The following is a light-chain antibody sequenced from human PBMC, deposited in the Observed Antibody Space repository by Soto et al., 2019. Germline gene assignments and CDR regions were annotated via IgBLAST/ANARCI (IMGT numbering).Light chain of an antibody. CDR2: GAS. Sequence: EIVMTQSPATLSVSPGERATLSWRASQSVSSNLAWYQQKPGQAPRLLIYGASTRATGIPARFSGSGSGTEFTLTISSLQPEDFAVSYCQQYNNSPPWTFGQGTKVEIK. CDR1: QSVSSN. V-gene: IGKV3-15*01. J-gene: IGKJ1*01. CDR3: QQYNNSPPWT.